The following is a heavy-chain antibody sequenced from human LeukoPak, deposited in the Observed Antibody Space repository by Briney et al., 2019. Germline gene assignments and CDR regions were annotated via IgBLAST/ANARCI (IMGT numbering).Heavy chain of an antibody. Sequence: SETLSLTCTVSGGSISSYYWSWIRQPPGKGLEWIGYVYYSGSTYYDPSLRGRVAISVDASKNQFSLKLSSVTAADTAVYYCARHGDDILTGYINWFDPWGQGTLVTVSS. CDR2: VYYSGST. J-gene: IGHJ5*02. V-gene: IGHV4-59*08. D-gene: IGHD3-9*01. CDR1: GGSISSYY. CDR3: ARHGDDILTGYINWFDP.